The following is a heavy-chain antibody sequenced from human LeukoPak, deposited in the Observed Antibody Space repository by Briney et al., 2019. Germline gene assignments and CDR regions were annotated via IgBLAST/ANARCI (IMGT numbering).Heavy chain of an antibody. J-gene: IGHJ6*03. CDR2: IYPDDSDT. V-gene: IGHV5-51*01. D-gene: IGHD2-2*01. Sequence: GGSLKISCKGFGYSFTTYWIAWVRQMPGKGLEFMGIIYPDDSDTRYSPSFQGQVTISADKSITTAYLQWSSLKTSDTAIYYCARQSFVVPAATHMDVWGKGTTVTVSS. CDR1: GYSFTTYW. CDR3: ARQSFVVPAATHMDV.